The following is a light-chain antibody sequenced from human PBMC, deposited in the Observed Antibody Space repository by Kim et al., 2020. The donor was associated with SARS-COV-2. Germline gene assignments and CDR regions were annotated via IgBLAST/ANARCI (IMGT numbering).Light chain of an antibody. CDR2: AAS. Sequence: EIVLTQSPGTLSLSPGDGATLTCRASQSISSSYLAWYQQKPGQAPRLLFYAASRRAAGIPDRFSGGGSGTDFTLTISRLETEDFAVYFCQQSYNSPTFGQGTKVDIK. CDR1: QSISSSY. J-gene: IGKJ1*01. CDR3: QQSYNSPT. V-gene: IGKV3-20*01.